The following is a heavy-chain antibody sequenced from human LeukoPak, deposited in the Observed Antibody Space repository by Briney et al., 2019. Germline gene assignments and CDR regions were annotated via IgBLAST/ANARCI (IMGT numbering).Heavy chain of an antibody. CDR1: GGSLSDDF. CDR2: VFHDGIA. J-gene: IGHJ4*02. CDR3: ARGSDY. Sequence: SETLCLSCAVYGGSLSDDFWTWIRLAPEKGLEWIGEVFHDGIANYNPSLKSRAIVSVDTSKKQFSLKLSSVTAADTAVYYCARGSDYWGQGTLVTVSS. V-gene: IGHV4-34*01.